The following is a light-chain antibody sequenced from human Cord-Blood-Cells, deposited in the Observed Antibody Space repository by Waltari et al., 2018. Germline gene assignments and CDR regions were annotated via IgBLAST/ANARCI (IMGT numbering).Light chain of an antibody. CDR1: RSNIGAGYD. V-gene: IGLV1-40*01. J-gene: IGLJ3*02. Sequence: QSVLTQPPSVSGAPGPRVTISCPGSRSNIGAGYDVHWYQQLPGTAPNLLIYGNSNRPSGVPDRFSGSKSGTSASLAITGLQAEDEADYYCQSYDSSLSGSVFGGGTKLTVL. CDR2: GNS. CDR3: QSYDSSLSGSV.